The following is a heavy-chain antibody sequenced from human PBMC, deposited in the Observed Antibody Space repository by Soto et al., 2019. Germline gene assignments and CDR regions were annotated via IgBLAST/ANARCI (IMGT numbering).Heavy chain of an antibody. D-gene: IGHD6-13*01. CDR2: IHGSGSA. CDR3: ARSSHKESWFDP. V-gene: IGHV4-4*07. Sequence: SETLSLTCTVSNGSISNFYWNWIRQSAGKGLEWIGRIHGSGSATYNPSLRSRVTMSVDTSKNHSALKVNSVTGADTAVYYCARSSHKESWFDPWGQGTLVTVSS. J-gene: IGHJ5*02. CDR1: NGSISNFY.